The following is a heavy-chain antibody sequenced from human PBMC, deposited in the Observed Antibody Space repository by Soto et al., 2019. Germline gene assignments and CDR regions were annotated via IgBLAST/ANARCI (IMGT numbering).Heavy chain of an antibody. D-gene: IGHD2-15*01. V-gene: IGHV4-30-4*01. CDR1: GRTIRSEDYF. CDR3: ARSARYGVVGDY. CDR2: IFHTGTT. Sequence: SQAVSLTYSVCGRTIRSEDYFCSWVRLPPGKGPEWIGEIFHTGTTNYNPSLKSRLTMSVDKSKKEISLKLDSVTAADTAVYFCARSARYGVVGDYWGQGTGVNVSS. J-gene: IGHJ4*02.